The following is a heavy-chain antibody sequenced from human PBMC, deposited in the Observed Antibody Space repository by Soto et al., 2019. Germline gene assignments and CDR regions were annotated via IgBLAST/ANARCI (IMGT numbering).Heavy chain of an antibody. D-gene: IGHD3-16*02. V-gene: IGHV4-39*01. Sequence: QLQLQESGPGLVKPSETLFLTCTVSGGSISSSSYYWGWIRQPPGKGLEWIGDIYYRGSTYYNPSLKSRVTISVDTSKNQFSLKLSSVTAADTAVYYCARRASYRSDWYFDLWGLGTLVTVSS. CDR1: GGSISSSSYY. CDR2: IYYRGST. CDR3: ARRASYRSDWYFDL. J-gene: IGHJ2*01.